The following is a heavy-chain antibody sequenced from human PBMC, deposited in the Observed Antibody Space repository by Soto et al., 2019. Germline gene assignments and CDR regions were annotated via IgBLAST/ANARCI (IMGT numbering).Heavy chain of an antibody. CDR1: GGTFSSYA. CDR3: ARSLYDLLTGSVYNWFDP. CDR2: INGGNGNT. D-gene: IGHD3-9*01. Sequence: GASVKVSCKASGGTFSSYAMHWVRQAPGQRLEWMGWINGGNGNTKYSQKFQGRVTITRDTSASTAYMELSSLRSEDTAVYYCARSLYDLLTGSVYNWFDPWGRGTLVTVSS. V-gene: IGHV1-3*01. J-gene: IGHJ5*02.